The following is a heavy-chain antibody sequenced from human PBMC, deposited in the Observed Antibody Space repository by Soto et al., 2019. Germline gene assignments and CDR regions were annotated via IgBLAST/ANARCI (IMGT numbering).Heavy chain of an antibody. CDR1: GGSISSYY. D-gene: IGHD3-16*01. CDR2: IDYSGRT. J-gene: IGHJ4*02. Sequence: QVQLQESGPGLVKPSETLSLTCTVSGGSISSYYWSWIRQPPGKGLEWIGSIDYSGRTTYNPSLTSASPTSVATSKNQFSLMLSSVTAADTAVYYCASLWGWSVDYWGEGTLVTVSS. CDR3: ASLWGWSVDY. V-gene: IGHV4-59*08.